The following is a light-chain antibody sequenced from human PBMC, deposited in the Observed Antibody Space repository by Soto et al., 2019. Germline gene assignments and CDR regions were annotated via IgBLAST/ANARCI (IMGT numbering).Light chain of an antibody. V-gene: IGKV3D-20*02. Sequence: EIVLTQSPGTLSLSPGESATLSCRASQSFSSSYLAWYQQKPGQAPRLLIYGASSRATGIPDRFSGSGSGTDFTLTISSLEPEDFAIYYCQQGSNWPPRTFGQGTKVDIK. CDR3: QQGSNWPPRT. CDR1: QSFSSSY. J-gene: IGKJ1*01. CDR2: GAS.